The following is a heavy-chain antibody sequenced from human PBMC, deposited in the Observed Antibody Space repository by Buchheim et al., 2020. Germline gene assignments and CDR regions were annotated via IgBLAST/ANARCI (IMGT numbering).Heavy chain of an antibody. CDR1: GGSISSSSYY. Sequence: QLQLQESGPGPVKPSETLSLTCTVSGGSISSSSYYWGWIRQPPGKGLEWIGSIYYSGSTYYNPSLQSRVTISVDTYKNQFPLKLSSVTAADTAVYYCAREVDTAMVSAFDIWGQGT. V-gene: IGHV4-39*07. CDR2: IYYSGST. D-gene: IGHD5-18*01. J-gene: IGHJ3*02. CDR3: AREVDTAMVSAFDI.